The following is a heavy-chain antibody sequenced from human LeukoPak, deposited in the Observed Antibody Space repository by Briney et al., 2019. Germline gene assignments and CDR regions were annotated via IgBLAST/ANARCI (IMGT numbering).Heavy chain of an antibody. D-gene: IGHD6-13*01. V-gene: IGHV3-33*01. J-gene: IGHJ6*02. Sequence: PGGSLRLSCAASGFTFSSYGMHWVRQAPGKGLEWVAVIWYGGSNKYYADSVKGRFTISRDNSKNTLYLQMNSLRAEDAAVYYCARLPFEAAADAYYYYGMDVWGQGTTVTVSS. CDR1: GFTFSSYG. CDR2: IWYGGSNK. CDR3: ARLPFEAAADAYYYYGMDV.